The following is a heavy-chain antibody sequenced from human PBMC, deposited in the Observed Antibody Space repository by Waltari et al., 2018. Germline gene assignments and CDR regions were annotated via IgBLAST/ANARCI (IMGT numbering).Heavy chain of an antibody. CDR3: ARVLSTVQLGIFAY. V-gene: IGHV1-2*06. J-gene: IGHJ4*02. D-gene: IGHD7-27*01. Sequence: QVQMVQSGAEVKKPGASVKVSCKASGYSFTAYYLPWVRQAPGQGLEWMGRSNPNSGATTYAQMFQGRVTMTRDTSISTAYMEVTGLRSDDTAVYYCARVLSTVQLGIFAYWGQGTVVTVSS. CDR2: SNPNSGAT. CDR1: GYSFTAYY.